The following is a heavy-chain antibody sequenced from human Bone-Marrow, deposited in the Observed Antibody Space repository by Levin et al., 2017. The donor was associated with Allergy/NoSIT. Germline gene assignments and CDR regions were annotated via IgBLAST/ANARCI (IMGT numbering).Heavy chain of an antibody. CDR2: ITRSGDNT. CDR3: AKKLSSGAYFFDY. CDR1: GFTFSNYA. J-gene: IGHJ4*02. V-gene: IGHV3-23*01. Sequence: GESLKISCAASGFTFSNYAMSWVRQAPGKGLEWVSSITRSGDNTFHIDSVKGRFTISRDNSKNTLYLQMSYLRGGDTAVYYCAKKLSSGAYFFDYWGQGTLVTVSS. D-gene: IGHD6-6*01.